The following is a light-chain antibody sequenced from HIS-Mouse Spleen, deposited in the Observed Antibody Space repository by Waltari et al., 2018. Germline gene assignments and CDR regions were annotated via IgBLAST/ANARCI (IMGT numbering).Light chain of an antibody. CDR3: AAWDDSLSGPV. V-gene: IGLV1-47*01. Sequence: QSVLTQPPSASGTPGQRVTIPCSGSSPTLGSNYVYWYHQLPGTAPKLLTYRNNQRPSGVPDRFSGSKSGTSASLAISGLRSEDEADYYCAAWDDSLSGPVFGGGTKLTVL. CDR2: RNN. CDR1: SPTLGSNY. J-gene: IGLJ3*02.